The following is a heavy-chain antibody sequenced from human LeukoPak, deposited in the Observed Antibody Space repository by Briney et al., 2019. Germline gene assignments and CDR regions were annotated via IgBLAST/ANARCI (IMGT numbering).Heavy chain of an antibody. CDR3: ATDPGEIVPAAKGPRGDYCYGMDV. CDR1: GYTLTDLS. J-gene: IGHJ6*02. Sequence: GASVKVSCKVSGYTLTDLSMHWVRQAPGKGLEWMGGFDPEDGETIYAQKFQGRVTMTEDTSTDTAYMELNSLRSDDTAVYYCATDPGEIVPAAKGPRGDYCYGMDVWGQGTTVTVSS. V-gene: IGHV1-24*01. D-gene: IGHD2-2*01. CDR2: FDPEDGET.